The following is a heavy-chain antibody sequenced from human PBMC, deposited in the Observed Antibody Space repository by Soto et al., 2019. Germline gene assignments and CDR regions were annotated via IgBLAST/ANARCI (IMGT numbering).Heavy chain of an antibody. J-gene: IGHJ5*02. D-gene: IGHD6-19*01. CDR2: INADGSS. CDR3: ASIAVAEGFDP. V-gene: IGHV3-53*02. Sequence: EVQLVETGGDLIQPGGSLRLSCAASGFSVSINYMSWVRQAPGKGLEWVSIINADGSSYYADSVKGRFTISRDNSKNTVDLQMNGLRAEDTAVYYCASIAVAEGFDPWGQGTLVTVSS. CDR1: GFSVSINY.